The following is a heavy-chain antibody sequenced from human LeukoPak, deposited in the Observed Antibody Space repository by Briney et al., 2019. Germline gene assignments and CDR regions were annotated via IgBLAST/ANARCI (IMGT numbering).Heavy chain of an antibody. J-gene: IGHJ3*02. CDR1: GFTFSSYG. D-gene: IGHD2-2*01. V-gene: IGHV3-33*01. CDR2: IWYDGSNK. CDR3: ARASYCSSTSCSIGAFDI. Sequence: GGSLRLSCAASGFTFSSYGMHWVRQAPGKGLEWVAVIWYDGSNKYYADSVKGRFTISRDNSKNTLYLQMNSLRAEDTAVYYCARASYCSSTSCSIGAFDIWGQGTMVTVSS.